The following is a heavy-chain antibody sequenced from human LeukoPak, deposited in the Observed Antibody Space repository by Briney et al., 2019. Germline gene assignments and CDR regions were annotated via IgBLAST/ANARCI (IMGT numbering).Heavy chain of an antibody. V-gene: IGHV4-4*07. CDR2: IYTSGSP. D-gene: IGHD6-13*01. J-gene: IGHJ2*01. CDR3: ARLTSSWYQDWYFDL. Sequence: SETLSLPCTVSSGSISSYDWSWIRQPAAKGLEWIGRIYTSGSPNYNPSLKSRVTMSVDTSKNQFSLKLSSVTAADTAVYYCARLTSSWYQDWYFDLWGRGTLVTVSS. CDR1: SGSISSYD.